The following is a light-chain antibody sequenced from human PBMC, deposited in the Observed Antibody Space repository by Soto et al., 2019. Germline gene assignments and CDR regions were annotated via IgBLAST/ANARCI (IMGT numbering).Light chain of an antibody. J-gene: IGLJ1*01. V-gene: IGLV2-14*01. Sequence: QSALTQPASVSGSPGQSITISCTGTSSDVGGYNYVSWYQQHPGQAPKLMIYDVSNRPSGVSNRFSGSKSGNTASLTISGLQAEVEADYFCSSYTRSSTYVFVTGTKLTVL. CDR3: SSYTRSSTYV. CDR1: SSDVGGYNY. CDR2: DVS.